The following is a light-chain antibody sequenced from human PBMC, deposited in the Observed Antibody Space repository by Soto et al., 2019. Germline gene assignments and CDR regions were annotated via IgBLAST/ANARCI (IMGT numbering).Light chain of an antibody. CDR2: RTT. V-gene: IGLV7-43*01. J-gene: IGLJ2*01. Sequence: QAVVTQEPSLTFSPGGTVTLTCASSTGAVTSDHYPNWFQQKPGQAPMPLIYRTTNKHSWTPARFSGSLLGGKAALTLSAAQSEDEAEYYCLLYSGGVHIFGGGTKLTVL. CDR1: TGAVTSDHY. CDR3: LLYSGGVHI.